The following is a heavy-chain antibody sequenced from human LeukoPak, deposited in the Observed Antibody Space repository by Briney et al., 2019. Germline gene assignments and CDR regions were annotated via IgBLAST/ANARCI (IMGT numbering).Heavy chain of an antibody. D-gene: IGHD6-13*01. J-gene: IGHJ6*03. CDR1: GFTFSDYY. CDR3: ARRSGYSSSWYQFYYYYYMDV. CDR2: ISSSGSTI. V-gene: IGHV3-11*04. Sequence: KPGGSLRLSCAASGFTFSDYYMSWIRQAPGKGLEWVSYISSSGSTIYYADSVKGRFTISRDNAKNSLYLQMNSLRAEDTAVYYCARRSGYSSSWYQFYYYYYMDVWGKGTTVTVSS.